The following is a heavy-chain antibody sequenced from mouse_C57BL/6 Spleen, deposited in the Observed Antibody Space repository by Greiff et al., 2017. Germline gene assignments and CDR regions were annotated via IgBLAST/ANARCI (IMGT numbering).Heavy chain of an antibody. Sequence: VQLQQSGPELVKPGASVKISCKASGYSFTDYNMNWVKQSNGKSLEWIGVINPNYGTTSYNQKFKGKATLTVDQSSSTASMQLNSLTSEDSAVYYWAICLYYGNYDAMDYWGQGTSVTVSS. CDR3: AICLYYGNYDAMDY. D-gene: IGHD2-1*01. V-gene: IGHV1-39*01. CDR2: INPNYGTT. CDR1: GYSFTDYN. J-gene: IGHJ4*01.